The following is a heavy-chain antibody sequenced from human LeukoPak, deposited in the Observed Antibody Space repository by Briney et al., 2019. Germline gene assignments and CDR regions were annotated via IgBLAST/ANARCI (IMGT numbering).Heavy chain of an antibody. Sequence: GGSLRLSCAASGFTFSSYAMSWVRQAPGKGLEWVSAISGSGGSTYYADSVKGRFTISRDNSKNTLYLQMNSLRAEDTAVYYCAKDCLYCSSTSCYPYYFDYWGQGTLVTVSS. CDR1: GFTFSSYA. D-gene: IGHD2-2*01. CDR3: AKDCLYCSSTSCYPYYFDY. J-gene: IGHJ4*02. CDR2: ISGSGGST. V-gene: IGHV3-23*01.